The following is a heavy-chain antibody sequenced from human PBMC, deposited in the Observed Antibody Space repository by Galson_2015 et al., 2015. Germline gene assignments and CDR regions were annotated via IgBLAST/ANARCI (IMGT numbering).Heavy chain of an antibody. CDR3: ARRTVTTAYYYYYGMDV. V-gene: IGHV4-39*01. Sequence: TLSLTCTVSGGSISSSSYYWGWIRQPPGKGLEWIGSIYYSGSTYYNPSLKSRVTISVDTSKNQFSLKLSSVTAADTAVYYCARRTVTTAYYYYYGMDVWGQGTTVTVSS. CDR1: GGSISSSSYY. D-gene: IGHD4-17*01. CDR2: IYYSGST. J-gene: IGHJ6*02.